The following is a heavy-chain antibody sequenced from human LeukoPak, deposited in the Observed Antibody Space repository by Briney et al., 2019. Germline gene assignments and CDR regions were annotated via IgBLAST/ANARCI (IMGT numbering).Heavy chain of an antibody. J-gene: IGHJ5*02. CDR2: ISAYNGNT. D-gene: IGHD3-22*01. CDR1: GYTFTSYG. V-gene: IGHV1-18*01. CDR3: ARESRGYYLRGWFDP. Sequence: GASVKVSCKASGYTFTSYGISWVRQAPGQGLEWMGWISAYNGNTNYAQKLQGRVTMTTDTSTSKAYMELRSLRSDDTAVYYCARESRGYYLRGWFDPWGQGTLVTVSS.